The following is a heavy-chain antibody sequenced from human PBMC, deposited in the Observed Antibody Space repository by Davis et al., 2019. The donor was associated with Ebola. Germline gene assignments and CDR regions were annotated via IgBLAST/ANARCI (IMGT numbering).Heavy chain of an antibody. D-gene: IGHD2-2*03. J-gene: IGHJ2*01. V-gene: IGHV1-18*01. CDR2: ISAYNGNT. CDR1: GGTFSSYA. Sequence: ASVKVSCKASGGTFSSYAISWVRQAPGQGLEWMGWISAYNGNTNYAQKLQGRVTMTTDTSTTTAYMELRSLRSDDTAVYYCARDGSYWYFDLWGHGTLVTVSS. CDR3: ARDGSYWYFDL.